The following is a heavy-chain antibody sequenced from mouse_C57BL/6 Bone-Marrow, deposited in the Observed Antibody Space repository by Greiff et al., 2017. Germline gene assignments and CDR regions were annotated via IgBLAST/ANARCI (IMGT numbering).Heavy chain of an antibody. CDR3: VRDHYYGSSYVSDY. CDR1: GFTFNTYA. CDR2: LRRKSSNYAT. D-gene: IGHD1-1*01. V-gene: IGHV10-3*01. Sequence: ELKLMESGGGLVQPKGPLKLSSAPSGFTFNTYAMHWFRQAPGKGLDWVARLRRKSSNYATYYADSVKDRFTISRNDSQSMLYLQMNNLTTDDTAMYYGVRDHYYGSSYVSDYWGQGTTLTVSS. J-gene: IGHJ2*01.